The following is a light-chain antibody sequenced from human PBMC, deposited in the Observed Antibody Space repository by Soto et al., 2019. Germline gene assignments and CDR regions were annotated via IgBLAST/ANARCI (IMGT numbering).Light chain of an antibody. CDR3: TSYTSSNTLNVL. V-gene: IGLV2-14*01. Sequence: QSALTQPASVSGSPGQSITISCTGTSSDVGAYNYVSWYQQHPGKAPKLMIFEVSNRPSGVSNRFSGSKSGNTASLTISELQAEDEADYYCTSYTSSNTLNVLFGGGTKLTVL. J-gene: IGLJ3*02. CDR1: SSDVGAYNY. CDR2: EVS.